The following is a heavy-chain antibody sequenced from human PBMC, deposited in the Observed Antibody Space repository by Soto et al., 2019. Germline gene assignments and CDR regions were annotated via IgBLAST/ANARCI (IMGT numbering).Heavy chain of an antibody. Sequence: EVQLVESGGGLVKPGGSLRLSCAASGFNFSSYSMNWVRQAPGKGLEWVSSISRSSSNIYYVDSVKGRFTISRDNDKNSLYLQMNSLRAEDTAVYYCARDLKVAAAGTGYYYYGMDVWGQGTTVTVSS. D-gene: IGHD6-13*01. J-gene: IGHJ6*02. CDR3: ARDLKVAAAGTGYYYYGMDV. CDR2: ISRSSSNI. V-gene: IGHV3-21*01. CDR1: GFNFSSYS.